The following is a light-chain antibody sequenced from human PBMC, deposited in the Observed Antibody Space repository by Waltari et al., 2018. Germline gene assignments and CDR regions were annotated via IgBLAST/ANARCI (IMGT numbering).Light chain of an antibody. CDR1: QSVSSY. J-gene: IGKJ1*01. CDR2: DAS. Sequence: EIVLPQSPATLSLSPGERATLSCRASQSVSSYLAWYQQKPDQAPRLLIYDASNRATGIPARFSGSGSGTDFTLTISSLEPEDFAVYYCQQRSNWPRTFGQGTKVEIK. CDR3: QQRSNWPRT. V-gene: IGKV3-11*01.